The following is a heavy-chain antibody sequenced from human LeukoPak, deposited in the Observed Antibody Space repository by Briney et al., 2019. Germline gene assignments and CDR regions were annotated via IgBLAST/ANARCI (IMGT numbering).Heavy chain of an antibody. D-gene: IGHD6-13*01. CDR3: ARPTLRSKFHSGSASGMDV. CDR1: GYTFTGYY. CDR2: INPNSGGT. J-gene: IGHJ6*02. V-gene: IGHV1-2*02. Sequence: GASVKVSCKASGYTFTGYYMHWVRQAPGQGLEWMGWINPNSGGTNYAQKFQGRVTMTRDTSINTAYMELSRLRSDDTAVYYCARPTLRSKFHSGSASGMDVWGQGSTVTVSS.